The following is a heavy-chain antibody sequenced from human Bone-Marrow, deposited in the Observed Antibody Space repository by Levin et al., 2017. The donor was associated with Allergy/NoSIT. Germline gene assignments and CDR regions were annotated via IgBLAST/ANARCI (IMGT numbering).Heavy chain of an antibody. CDR3: ARGLKILTTGSLYHNAMDA. Sequence: GGSLRLSCAASTFLFSDYTMNWVRQAPGKGLEWVASISRRSSYIYYADSVKGRFTISRDNAKNSVSLQVNSLRAEDTAIYYCARGLKILTTGSLYHNAMDAWGQGTTVSVSS. CDR1: TFLFSDYT. CDR2: ISRRSSYI. J-gene: IGHJ6*02. D-gene: IGHD3-9*01. V-gene: IGHV3-21*06.